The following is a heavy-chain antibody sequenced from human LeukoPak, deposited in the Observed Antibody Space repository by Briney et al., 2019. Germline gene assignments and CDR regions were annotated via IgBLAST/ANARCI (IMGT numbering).Heavy chain of an antibody. CDR1: GYTFTGYY. V-gene: IGHV1-2*02. CDR3: ARDGNIVGASEYFDY. J-gene: IGHJ4*02. CDR2: INPNSGGT. D-gene: IGHD1-26*01. Sequence: ASVKVSCKASGYTFTGYYMHWVRQAPGQGLGWMGWINPNSGGTNYAQKFQGRVTMTRDTSISTAYMELSRLRSDDTAVYYCARDGNIVGASEYFDYWGQGTLVTVSS.